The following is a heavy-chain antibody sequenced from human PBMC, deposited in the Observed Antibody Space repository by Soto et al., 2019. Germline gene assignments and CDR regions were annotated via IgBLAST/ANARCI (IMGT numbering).Heavy chain of an antibody. CDR2: IYTSGST. CDR1: GGCISSYY. D-gene: IGHD4-17*01. V-gene: IGHV4-4*07. J-gene: IGHJ6*02. Sequence: SQTLSLTCTVSGGCISSYYWRWIRHPAGKGLEWIGRIYTSGSTNYNPSLKSRVTMTGDTSKNQFSLKLSSVTAADTAVYYCALELYGDYTFYYYYGMAVWGQGTTVTVSS. CDR3: ALELYGDYTFYYYYGMAV.